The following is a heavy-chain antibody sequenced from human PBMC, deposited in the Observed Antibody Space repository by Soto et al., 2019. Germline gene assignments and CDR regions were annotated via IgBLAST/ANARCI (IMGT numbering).Heavy chain of an antibody. CDR3: GRFFVVVANHGMDV. D-gene: IGHD2-21*01. CDR2: IYWDDDK. CDR1: GFSLSTSGVG. V-gene: IGHV2-5*02. Sequence: QITLKESGPTLVNPTQPLTLTCTFSGFSLSTSGVGVGWLRQPPGKALAWLALIYWDDDKLYSPSLPSRPTPTKDTYEHQVVLTTTYTDPVHTATYYCGRFFVVVANHGMDVWAQVTTV. J-gene: IGHJ6*02.